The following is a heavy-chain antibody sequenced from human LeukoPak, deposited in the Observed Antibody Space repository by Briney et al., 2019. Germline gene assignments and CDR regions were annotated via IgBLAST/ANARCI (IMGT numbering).Heavy chain of an antibody. J-gene: IGHJ4*02. V-gene: IGHV3-30*02. D-gene: IGHD3-22*01. CDR2: IRYDGSNK. Sequence: GGSLRLSCSASGFTFSSYGLNWVRQAPGKGLEWVAFIRYDGSNKYYADSVKGRFTISRDNSKNTLYLQMNSLRAEDTAFYYCAKDRRFLSNYYDSGAYLDYWGQGTLVTVSS. CDR3: AKDRRFLSNYYDSGAYLDY. CDR1: GFTFSSYG.